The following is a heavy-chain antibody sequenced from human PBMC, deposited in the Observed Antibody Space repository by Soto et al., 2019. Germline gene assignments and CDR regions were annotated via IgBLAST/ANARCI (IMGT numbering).Heavy chain of an antibody. CDR1: GFTFNDYA. CDR2: ISGGGDRT. D-gene: IGHD2-8*01. CDR3: ANWKEGSMVYFDY. Sequence: EVQLVESGGGLVQPGGSLRLSCAASGFTFNDYAMTWVRQSPGKGLEWLSAISGGGDRTYYADSVKGRFTISRDNSKDTLYLQMNSLGLEDTALYYCANWKEGSMVYFDYWGQGALVTVSS. J-gene: IGHJ4*02. V-gene: IGHV3-23*04.